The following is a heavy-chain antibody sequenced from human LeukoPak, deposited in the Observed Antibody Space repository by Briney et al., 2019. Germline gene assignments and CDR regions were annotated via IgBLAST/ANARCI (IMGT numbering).Heavy chain of an antibody. CDR1: GYTFTRYG. Sequence: ASVKVSCKASGYTFTRYGISWVRQAPGQGLEWMGWISAYNGNTNYAQKLQGRVTMTRDTSISTAYMELSRLRSDDTAVFYCATSSGWKSNIDYWGQGTLVTVSS. CDR3: ATSSGWKSNIDY. J-gene: IGHJ4*02. CDR2: ISAYNGNT. D-gene: IGHD6-19*01. V-gene: IGHV1-18*01.